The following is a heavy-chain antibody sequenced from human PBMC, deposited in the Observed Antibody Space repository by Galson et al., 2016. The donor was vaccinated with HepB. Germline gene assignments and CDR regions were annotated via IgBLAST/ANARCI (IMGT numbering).Heavy chain of an antibody. D-gene: IGHD4-17*01. CDR3: VRGVYGDHGWFDY. CDR1: GFTVSNNY. J-gene: IGHJ4*02. CDR2: IYSGGTT. V-gene: IGHV3-66*02. Sequence: SLRLSCAASGFTVSNNYMPWVRQAPGKGLEYVSVIYSGGTTYYADSVKGRFTISRDNSQNSLFLQMNTLRAEDTAVYFCVRGVYGDHGWFDYWGQGTLVTVSP.